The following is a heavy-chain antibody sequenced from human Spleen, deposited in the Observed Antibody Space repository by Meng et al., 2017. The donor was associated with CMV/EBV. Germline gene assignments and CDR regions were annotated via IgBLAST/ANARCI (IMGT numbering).Heavy chain of an antibody. CDR3: ARGGDYDFWTGYLAFDS. Sequence: YKFTAYGVPWVRQAPGPGLEWMGWPSSYSGDTNYARKFQDSVIMTADTSRRTAYMELRSLRPDDTAIYFCARGGDYDFWTGYLAFDSWGQGTLVTVSS. CDR2: PSSYSGDT. J-gene: IGHJ5*01. CDR1: YKFTAYG. V-gene: IGHV1-18*01. D-gene: IGHD3-3*01.